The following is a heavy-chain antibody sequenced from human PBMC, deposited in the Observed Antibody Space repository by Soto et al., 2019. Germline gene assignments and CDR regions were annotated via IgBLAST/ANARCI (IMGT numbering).Heavy chain of an antibody. V-gene: IGHV1-2*02. D-gene: IGHD3-3*01. Sequence: QVQLVQSGAEVKMPGASVRVSCVASGYTFTEYFLHWVRQAPGQGLEWMGWISPESGVTNIAPNFEGRVTMTADTAITTAYMQLSGLRYDDTAVYYCARATLIIRHITNLGEASPGVVEHWGQGTLVSVSS. CDR1: GYTFTEYF. CDR2: ISPESGVT. CDR3: ARATLIIRHITNLGEASPGVVEH. J-gene: IGHJ5*02.